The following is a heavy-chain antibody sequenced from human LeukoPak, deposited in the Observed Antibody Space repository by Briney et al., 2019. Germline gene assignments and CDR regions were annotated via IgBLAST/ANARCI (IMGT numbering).Heavy chain of an antibody. CDR1: GGSISSYY. D-gene: IGHD6-19*01. CDR2: IHYSGST. CDR3: ASSSSGWPYYFDY. V-gene: IGHV4-59*08. Sequence: SETLSLTCTVSGGSISSYYWSWIRQPPGKGLEWIGYIHYSGSTNYNPSLKSRVTISVDTSKNQFSLKLSSVTAADTAVYYCASSSSGWPYYFDYWGQGTLVTVSS. J-gene: IGHJ4*02.